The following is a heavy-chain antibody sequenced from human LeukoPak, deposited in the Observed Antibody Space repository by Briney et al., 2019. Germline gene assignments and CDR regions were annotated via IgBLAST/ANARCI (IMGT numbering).Heavy chain of an antibody. D-gene: IGHD2/OR15-2a*01. Sequence: NASETLSLTCSVSGGPMTNLYWTWIRQPPGKGLEWIGDIYDSGSTRYNTSLESRVTISVDTSKNQFSLKLSSVTAADTAVYYCAKGGSTNFYYGDVWGQGTTVTVSS. V-gene: IGHV4-59*01. CDR2: IYDSGST. CDR3: AKGGSTNFYYGDV. CDR1: GGPMTNLY. J-gene: IGHJ6*02.